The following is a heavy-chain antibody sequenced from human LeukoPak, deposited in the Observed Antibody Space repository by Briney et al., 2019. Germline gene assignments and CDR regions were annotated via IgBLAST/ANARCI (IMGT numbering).Heavy chain of an antibody. D-gene: IGHD3-10*01. Sequence: PGGSLRLSCAASGFTFDYYAMHWVRQAPGKGLEWVSLISGDGRSTYYSDSVKGRFTISRDNSKNSLYLQMNILRTEDTALYYCAKSFRGVPQYYGMDVWGQGTTVTVSS. V-gene: IGHV3-43*02. CDR1: GFTFDYYA. CDR3: AKSFRGVPQYYGMDV. CDR2: ISGDGRST. J-gene: IGHJ6*02.